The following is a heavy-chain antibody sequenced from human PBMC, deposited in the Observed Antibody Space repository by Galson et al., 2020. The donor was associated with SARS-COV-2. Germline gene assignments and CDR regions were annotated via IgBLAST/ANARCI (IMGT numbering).Heavy chain of an antibody. CDR2: ISSSGSTI. J-gene: IGHJ4*02. Sequence: GGTLRLSCAASGFTFNNYEMNWVRKAQGKGKEWVSYISSSGSTIYYADSVKGRFTITRDNAKNSLYLQMNSLGAEDTAVYYCARGGSGWNPYYWGQGTLVTVSS. CDR3: ARGGSGWNPYY. V-gene: IGHV3-48*03. D-gene: IGHD6-19*01. CDR1: GFTFNNYE.